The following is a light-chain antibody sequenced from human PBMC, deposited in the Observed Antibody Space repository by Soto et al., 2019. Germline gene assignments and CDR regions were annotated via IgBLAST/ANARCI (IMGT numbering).Light chain of an antibody. CDR3: AAWDDSLSGSGV. CDR2: SNN. CDR1: SSNIGSNY. J-gene: IGLJ3*02. V-gene: IGLV1-47*02. Sequence: QSVLTQPPSASGTPGQRVTISCSGSSSNIGSNYVYWYQQLPGTAPKLLIYSNNQRPSGVPDRFSGSKSGTSASLPISGLRSEDEADYYCAAWDDSLSGSGVFGGGTKLTVL.